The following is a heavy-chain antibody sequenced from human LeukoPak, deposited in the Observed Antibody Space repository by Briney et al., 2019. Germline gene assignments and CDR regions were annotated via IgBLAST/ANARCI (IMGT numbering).Heavy chain of an antibody. CDR3: AKGGRVVVAFFDI. J-gene: IGHJ3*02. V-gene: IGHV3-23*01. CDR2: LSAGGIST. Sequence: GGSLRLSCAASGFTFSTYAMYWVRQAPGKGLEWVSALSAGGISTYYADSVKGRFTISRENSKNTLYLQMNSLRAEDTAVYYCAKGGRVVVAFFDIWGQGTMVTVSS. D-gene: IGHD3-22*01. CDR1: GFTFSTYA.